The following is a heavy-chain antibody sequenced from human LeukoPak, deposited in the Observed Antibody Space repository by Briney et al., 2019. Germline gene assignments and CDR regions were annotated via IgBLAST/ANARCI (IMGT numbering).Heavy chain of an antibody. CDR3: AKCVSSGSYYYGMDV. CDR1: GFTFSSYA. CDR2: ISGSGGST. Sequence: GGSLRLSCAASGFTFSSYAMSWVRQAPGEGLEWVSAISGSGGSTYYADSVKGRFTISRDNSKNTLYLQMNSLRAEDTAVYYCAKCVSSGSYYYGMDVWGQGTTVTVSS. J-gene: IGHJ6*02. V-gene: IGHV3-23*01. D-gene: IGHD1-26*01.